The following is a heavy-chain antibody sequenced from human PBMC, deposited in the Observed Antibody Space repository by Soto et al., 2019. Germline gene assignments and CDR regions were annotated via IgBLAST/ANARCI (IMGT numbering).Heavy chain of an antibody. CDR1: GGSISSGGYY. D-gene: IGHD4-17*01. CDR3: ARDGPSVYGASGGAFDI. J-gene: IGHJ3*02. V-gene: IGHV4-31*03. Sequence: QVQLQESGPGLVKPSQTLSLTCTVSGGSISSGGYYWGWLRQHPGKGLVWIGYTYYSGSTYYTPSLRIRVTISVDTANNQVSMKLSSLTAADMAVYYCARDGPSVYGASGGAFDIWGQVTMVTVSS. CDR2: TYYSGST.